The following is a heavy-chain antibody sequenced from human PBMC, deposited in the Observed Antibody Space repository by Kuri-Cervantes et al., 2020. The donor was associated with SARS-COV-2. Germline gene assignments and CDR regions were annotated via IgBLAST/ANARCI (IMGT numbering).Heavy chain of an antibody. CDR1: GFTFDDYG. CDR3: ARGDIAVDGALDY. Sequence: GGSLRLSCAASGFTFDDYGMSWVRQAPGKGLEWVSGINWNGGSTGYADSVKGRFTISRGNAKNSLYLQMNSPRAEDTALYYCARGDIAVDGALDYWGQGTLVTVSS. J-gene: IGHJ4*02. CDR2: INWNGGST. V-gene: IGHV3-20*04. D-gene: IGHD6-19*01.